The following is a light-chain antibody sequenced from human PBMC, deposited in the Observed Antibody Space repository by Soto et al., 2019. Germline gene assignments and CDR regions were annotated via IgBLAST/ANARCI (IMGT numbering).Light chain of an antibody. V-gene: IGKV3-15*01. CDR1: QSVGNN. CDR2: GAS. CDR3: PHYRNLTLT. Sequence: EIVMTQSPSTLSVSPGERAALSCRASQSVGNNLACYRQKSGQAPRLLIYGASTRATGIPARFSGSGSGTEFTLTIDSLQSDDFAVYLCPHYRNLTLTFGGGTKVDIK. J-gene: IGKJ4*01.